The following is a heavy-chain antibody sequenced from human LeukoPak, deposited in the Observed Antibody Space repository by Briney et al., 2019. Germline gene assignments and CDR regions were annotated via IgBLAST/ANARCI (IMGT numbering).Heavy chain of an antibody. Sequence: SVKVSCKASGGTLSSYAISWVRQAPGQGLEWMERIIPILGIANYAQKFQGRVTITADKSTSTAYMELSSLRSEDTAVYYCARDYDSNGYLYYFDYWGQGTLVTVSS. D-gene: IGHD3-22*01. CDR3: ARDYDSNGYLYYFDY. V-gene: IGHV1-69*04. CDR1: GGTLSSYA. CDR2: IIPILGIA. J-gene: IGHJ4*02.